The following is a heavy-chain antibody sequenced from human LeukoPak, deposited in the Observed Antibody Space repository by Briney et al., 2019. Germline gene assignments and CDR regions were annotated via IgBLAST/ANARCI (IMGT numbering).Heavy chain of an antibody. V-gene: IGHV4-39*01. CDR3: ARTRYYYNSRSYGAPYYFDY. CDR2: IYYSGST. D-gene: IGHD3-10*01. Sequence: PSETLSLTCTVSGGSISSNSYYWGWIRQPPGKGLEWIGSIYYSGSTYYNPSLKSRVTISVDTSKNQFSLKLSSVTAADTAVYYCARTRYYYNSRSYGAPYYFDYWGQGTLVTVSS. J-gene: IGHJ4*02. CDR1: GGSISSNSYY.